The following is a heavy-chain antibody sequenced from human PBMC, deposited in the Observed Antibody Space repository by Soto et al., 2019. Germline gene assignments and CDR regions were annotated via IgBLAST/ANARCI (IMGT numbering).Heavy chain of an antibody. V-gene: IGHV3-23*01. CDR1: GFNFTNHV. D-gene: IGHD3-16*01. Sequence: EVQLLESGGALIQPTGSLRLSCSASGFNFTNHVINWVRQAPGKGLEWVSSISNSDDVGFYADSVRGRFIVSRDISTNSVFLQMNFLRVEDTAIYYCAKTVGDTKFEDYWGQGTLVTVSS. J-gene: IGHJ4*02. CDR2: ISNSDDVG. CDR3: AKTVGDTKFEDY.